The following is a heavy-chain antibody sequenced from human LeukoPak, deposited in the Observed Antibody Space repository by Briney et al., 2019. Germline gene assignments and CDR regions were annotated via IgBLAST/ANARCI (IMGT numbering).Heavy chain of an antibody. V-gene: IGHV4-34*01. CDR2: INHSGST. D-gene: IGHD5-24*01. CDR1: GGSFSVYY. CDR3: ARGSLSDRDGYNDNRFDP. J-gene: IGHJ5*02. Sequence: KPSETLSLTCAVYGGSFSVYYSSWIRQPPGKGLEWIGEINHSGSTNYNPSLKSRVTISVDTSKNQFSLKLSSVTAADTAVYYCARGSLSDRDGYNDNRFDPWGQGTLVTVSS.